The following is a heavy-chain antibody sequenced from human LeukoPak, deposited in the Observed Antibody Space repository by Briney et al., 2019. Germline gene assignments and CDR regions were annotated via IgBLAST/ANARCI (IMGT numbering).Heavy chain of an antibody. CDR3: VRRDSGWNYFDY. Sequence: SETLSLTCAVSGGSINSHYWGWIRQPPGKGLQWIGDIYYTGKNNYNPSLESRVTISLDTSKDHLSLNLTSVLAADTAIYYCVRRDSGWNYFDYWGQEILVTVSS. D-gene: IGHD5-12*01. CDR1: GGSINSHY. V-gene: IGHV4-59*08. J-gene: IGHJ4*02. CDR2: IYYTGKN.